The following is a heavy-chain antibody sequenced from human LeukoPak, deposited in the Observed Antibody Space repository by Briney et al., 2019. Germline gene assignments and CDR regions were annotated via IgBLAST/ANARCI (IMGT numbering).Heavy chain of an antibody. J-gene: IGHJ4*02. Sequence: GGSLRLSCADSGFTLRSYSMNWGRQAPGKGLEWVSYISISSDTIHYADSVKGRFTISRDNAKNSLFLQMNSLRDEDTAVYYCARSAVQWDRGVRFDSWGQGTLVTVSS. D-gene: IGHD1-26*01. CDR1: GFTLRSYS. CDR3: ARSAVQWDRGVRFDS. V-gene: IGHV3-48*02. CDR2: ISISSDTI.